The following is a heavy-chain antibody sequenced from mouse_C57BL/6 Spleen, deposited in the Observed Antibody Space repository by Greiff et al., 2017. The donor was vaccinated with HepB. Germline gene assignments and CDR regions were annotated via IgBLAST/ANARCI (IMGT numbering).Heavy chain of an antibody. Sequence: VKLMESGPGLVQPSQSLSITCTVSGFSLTSYGVHWVRQSPGKGLEWLGVIWSGGSTDYNAAFISRLSISKDNSKSQVFFKMNSLQADDTAIYYCASWDEFAYWGQGTLVTVSA. V-gene: IGHV2-2*01. CDR3: ASWDEFAY. D-gene: IGHD4-1*01. CDR1: GFSLTSYG. CDR2: IWSGGST. J-gene: IGHJ3*01.